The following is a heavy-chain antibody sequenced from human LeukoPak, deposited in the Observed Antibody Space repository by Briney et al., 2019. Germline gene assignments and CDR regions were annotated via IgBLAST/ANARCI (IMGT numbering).Heavy chain of an antibody. Sequence: GGSLRLSCVASGFTVSSNYMSWVRQAPGKGLEWVSVIYSGGTTYYADSVKGRFTISRDNSKNTPYLQMNSLGDEDTAVYYCARELHLGQGTLVTVSS. J-gene: IGHJ4*02. V-gene: IGHV3-66*02. CDR1: GFTVSSNY. CDR3: ARELH. D-gene: IGHD1-26*01. CDR2: IYSGGTT.